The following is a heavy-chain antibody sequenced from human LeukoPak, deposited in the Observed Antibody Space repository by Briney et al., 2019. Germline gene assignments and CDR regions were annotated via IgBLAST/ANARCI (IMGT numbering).Heavy chain of an antibody. CDR3: ARDPHYLYSSSWYYFDY. CDR1: GYTFTSYA. D-gene: IGHD6-13*01. Sequence: ASVKVSCKASGYTFTSYAMHWVRQAPGQRLEWMGWINAGNGNTKYSQKFQSRVTITRDTSASTAYTELSSLRSEDTAVYYCARDPHYLYSSSWYYFDYWGQGTLVTVSS. J-gene: IGHJ4*02. V-gene: IGHV1-3*01. CDR2: INAGNGNT.